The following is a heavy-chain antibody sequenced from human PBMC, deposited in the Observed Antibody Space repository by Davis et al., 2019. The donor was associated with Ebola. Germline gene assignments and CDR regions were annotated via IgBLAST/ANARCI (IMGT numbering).Heavy chain of an antibody. Sequence: GGSLRLSCAASGFTFSSYNMNWVRQAPGKGLEWVSDISSGGGAPYYADSVKGRFTTFRDNPKNTLYLQMNSLRAEDTALYYCARARGSGWYIDYWGQGTLVTVSS. CDR2: ISSGGGAP. J-gene: IGHJ4*02. V-gene: IGHV3-23*01. CDR3: ARARGSGWYIDY. CDR1: GFTFSSYN. D-gene: IGHD6-19*01.